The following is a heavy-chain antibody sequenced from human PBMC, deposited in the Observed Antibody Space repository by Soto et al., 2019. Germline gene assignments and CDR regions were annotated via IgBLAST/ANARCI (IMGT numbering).Heavy chain of an antibody. J-gene: IGHJ4*02. D-gene: IGHD6-19*01. CDR2: IIPLFGTA. Sequence: QVQLVQSRAEVKQPGSSVKVSRKTSGGTFSTYAIYWVRQAPGQGLEWMGAIIPLFGTADYAQKFQGRVTITADESTSTAYMELSSLRSEDAAVYYCARPKGSYSSGYYYFDYWGQGTLVTVSS. CDR1: GGTFSTYA. V-gene: IGHV1-69*01. CDR3: ARPKGSYSSGYYYFDY.